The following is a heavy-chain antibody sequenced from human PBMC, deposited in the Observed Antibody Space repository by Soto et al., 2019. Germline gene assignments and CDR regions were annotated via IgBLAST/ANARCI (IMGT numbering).Heavy chain of an antibody. CDR1: GFTFITYS. CDR3: ARDLTKDGYNYWSDC. Sequence: EVQLVESGGGLVQPGGSLRLSCAASGFTFITYSMNWVRQAPGKGLEWVSYISSSSSAIYYADSVKGRFTISRDNAKNSLYLQMNSLRDEDTAVYYCARDLTKDGYNYWSDCWGQGTLVTVSS. CDR2: ISSSSSAI. V-gene: IGHV3-48*02. D-gene: IGHD5-12*01. J-gene: IGHJ4*02.